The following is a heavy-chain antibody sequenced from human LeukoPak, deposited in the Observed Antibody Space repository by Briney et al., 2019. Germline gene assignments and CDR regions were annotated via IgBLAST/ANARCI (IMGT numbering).Heavy chain of an antibody. CDR3: ARWIYDTLTGYPSFDY. CDR1: GFSVSSDY. CDR2: LYSGGTT. J-gene: IGHJ4*02. V-gene: IGHV3-66*01. D-gene: IGHD3-9*01. Sequence: GGSLRLSCVVSGFSVSSDYMTWVRQAPGKGLDWVSVLYSGGTTVYPDSVEGRFTISRDNSKNTLYLQMNSLRAEDTAVYYCARWIYDTLTGYPSFDYWGQGTLVTVSS.